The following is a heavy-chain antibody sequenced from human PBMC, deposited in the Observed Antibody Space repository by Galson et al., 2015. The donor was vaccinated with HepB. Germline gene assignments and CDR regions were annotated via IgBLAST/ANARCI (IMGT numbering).Heavy chain of an antibody. CDR1: GGTFSSYA. Sequence: SVKVSCKASGGTFSSYAISWVRQAPGQGLEWMGGIIPIFGTANYAQKFQGRVTITADESTSTAYMELSSLRSEDTAVYYCARVHWRYSSGLGTFDYWGQGTLVTVSS. CDR2: IIPIFGTA. V-gene: IGHV1-69*13. D-gene: IGHD6-19*01. CDR3: ARVHWRYSSGLGTFDY. J-gene: IGHJ4*02.